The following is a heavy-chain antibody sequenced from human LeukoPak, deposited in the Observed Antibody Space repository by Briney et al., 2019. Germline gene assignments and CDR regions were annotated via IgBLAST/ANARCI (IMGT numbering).Heavy chain of an antibody. CDR2: IKQDGSEK. D-gene: IGHD2-15*01. Sequence: GGSLRLSCTGAGFTFATYTFDWVRQAPGKGLEWVANIKQDGSEKYYADSVKGRFTISRDNAKNSLYLQMNSLRAEDTAVYYCARVRGYCSGGSCLRGYYYGMDVWGQGTTVTVSS. V-gene: IGHV3-7*01. CDR3: ARVRGYCSGGSCLRGYYYGMDV. J-gene: IGHJ6*02. CDR1: GFTFATYT.